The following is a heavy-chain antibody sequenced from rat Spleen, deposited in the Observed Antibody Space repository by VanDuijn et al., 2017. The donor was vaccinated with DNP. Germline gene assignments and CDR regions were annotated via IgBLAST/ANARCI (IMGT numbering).Heavy chain of an antibody. D-gene: IGHD1-11*01. CDR2: ITNTGGSA. CDR1: GFTFNDHW. V-gene: IGHV5-31*01. J-gene: IGHJ4*01. CDR3: TRDGDLLTTEGLLDA. Sequence: EVQLVESGGGLVQPGRSLKLSCVASGFTFNDHWMTWIRQAPGKGLEWTASITNTGGSAYYPDSMKGRFTISRDNAKNTLYLQMNSLRSEDTATYYCTRDGDLLTTEGLLDAWGQGASVTVSS.